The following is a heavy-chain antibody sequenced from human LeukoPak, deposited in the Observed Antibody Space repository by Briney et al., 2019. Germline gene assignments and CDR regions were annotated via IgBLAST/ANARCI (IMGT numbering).Heavy chain of an antibody. Sequence: ASVKVSCKASGYTFTTYGISWVRQAPGQGLEWMGWISTHNGNTNYAQKLKDRVTMTTDTSTSTAYMELRSLRFDDTAVYYCARDRTDWDSSAYYGVNYWGQGTLVTVSS. D-gene: IGHD3-22*01. CDR1: GYTFTTYG. V-gene: IGHV1-18*01. CDR3: ARDRTDWDSSAYYGVNY. J-gene: IGHJ4*02. CDR2: ISTHNGNT.